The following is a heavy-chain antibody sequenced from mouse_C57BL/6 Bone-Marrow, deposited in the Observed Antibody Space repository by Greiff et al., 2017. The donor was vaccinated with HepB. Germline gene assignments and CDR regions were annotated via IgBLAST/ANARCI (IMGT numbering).Heavy chain of an antibody. D-gene: IGHD1-1*01. V-gene: IGHV1-15*01. J-gene: IGHJ1*03. CDR3: TRVDGSSYVGYFDV. CDR1: GYTFTDYE. CDR2: IDPETGGT. Sequence: QVQLQQSGAELVRPGASVTLSCKASGYTFTDYEMHWVKQTPVHGLEWIGAIDPETGGTAYNQKFKGKAILTADKSSSTAYMELRSLTSEDSAVYYCTRVDGSSYVGYFDVWGTGTTVTVSS.